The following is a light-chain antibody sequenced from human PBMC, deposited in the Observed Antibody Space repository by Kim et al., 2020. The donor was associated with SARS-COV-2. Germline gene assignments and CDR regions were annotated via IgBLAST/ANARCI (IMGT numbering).Light chain of an antibody. CDR2: AAS. CDR1: QSMSTN. V-gene: IGKV1-39*01. Sequence: SASVGDRVTLTCRERQSMSTNLNGYQQKSGRAPKLLLYAASSLQGGVPSRFSGSGSGTDFTLTISSLQPEDSATYYCQQSNSTPLTCGGETKLEI. CDR3: QQSNSTPLT. J-gene: IGKJ4*01.